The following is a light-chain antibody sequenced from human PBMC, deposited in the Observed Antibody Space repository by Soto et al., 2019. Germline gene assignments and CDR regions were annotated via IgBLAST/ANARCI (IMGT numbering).Light chain of an antibody. CDR3: QQRRSWPWT. Sequence: EIVLTQSPGTLSLSPGERATLSCRATSSVSASLAWYQQKPGQPPRLLIYDASNRAAGIPASFTGSGSGTDFTLTISSLEPEDFAVYYCQQRRSWPWTFGQGTKVEIK. CDR1: SSVSAS. J-gene: IGKJ1*01. V-gene: IGKV3-11*01. CDR2: DAS.